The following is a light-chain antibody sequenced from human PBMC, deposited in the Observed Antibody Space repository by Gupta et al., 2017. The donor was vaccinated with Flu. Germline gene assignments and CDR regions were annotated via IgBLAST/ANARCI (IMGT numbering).Light chain of an antibody. J-gene: IGLJ1*01. CDR1: SSNIGAPYD. V-gene: IGLV1-40*01. CDR2: GNN. Sequence: VTVSCTGSSSNIGAPYDVHWYQQLPGTAPKLLMFGNNIRPSGVPDRFSDSQSGTSASLTITGLQAEDEAVYYCQSYDNSLSGFVFGTGTKVTAL. CDR3: QSYDNSLSGFV.